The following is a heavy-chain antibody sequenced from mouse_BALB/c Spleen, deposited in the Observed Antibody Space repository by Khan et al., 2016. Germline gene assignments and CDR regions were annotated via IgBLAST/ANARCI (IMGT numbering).Heavy chain of an antibody. CDR3: ARPDYGSSRGFAY. J-gene: IGHJ3*01. V-gene: IGHV9-3-1*01. CDR1: GYTFTNYG. CDR2: INTYTGEP. Sequence: QVQLVQSGPELKKPGETVKISCKASGYTFTNYGMNWVKQAPGKGLNWMGWINTYTGEPTYADDFKGRFAFSLETSASTAYLQINNLKNEDTATYFCARPDYGSSRGFAYWGQGTLVTVSA. D-gene: IGHD1-1*01.